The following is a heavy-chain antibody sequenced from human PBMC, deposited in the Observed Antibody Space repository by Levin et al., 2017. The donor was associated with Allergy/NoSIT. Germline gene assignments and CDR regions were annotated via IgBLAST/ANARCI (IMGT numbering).Heavy chain of an antibody. D-gene: IGHD5-12*01. V-gene: IGHV4-34*01. CDR1: GGSFSGNY. CDR3: AGGGSGPRLRY. CDR2: INHSGST. Sequence: SETLSLTCAVYGGSFSGNYWTWIRQSPGKGLEWVGEINHSGSTDYNPSLKSRVTIPVDTSKNQFSLELSSVTAADTAVYYCAGGGSGPRLRYWGQGTLVTVSA. J-gene: IGHJ4*02.